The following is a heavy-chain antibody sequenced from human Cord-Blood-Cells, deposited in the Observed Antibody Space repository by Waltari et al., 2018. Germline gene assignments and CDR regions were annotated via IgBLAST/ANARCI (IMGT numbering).Heavy chain of an antibody. J-gene: IGHJ4*02. V-gene: IGHV1-8*03. Sequence: QVQLVQSGAEVKKPGASVKVSCTASGYTFTSYDNNWVRQATGQGLEWMGWMNPNSGNTGYAQKFQGRVTITRNTSISTAYMELSSLRSEDTAVYYCARRVRRDGYTHWDYWGQGTLVTVSS. CDR3: ARRVRRDGYTHWDY. CDR1: GYTFTSYD. CDR2: MNPNSGNT. D-gene: IGHD5-12*01.